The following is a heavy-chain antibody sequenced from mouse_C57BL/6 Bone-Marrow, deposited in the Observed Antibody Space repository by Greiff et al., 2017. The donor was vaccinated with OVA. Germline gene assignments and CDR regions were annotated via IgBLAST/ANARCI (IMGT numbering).Heavy chain of an antibody. Sequence: QVQLQQSGAELVRPGTSVKVSCKASGYAFTNYLIEWVKQRPGQGLEWIGVINPGSGGTNYNEKFKGKATLTADKSSSTAYMQLSSLTSEDSAVYFCARTLPYYYAMDYWGQGTSVTVSS. J-gene: IGHJ4*01. CDR2: INPGSGGT. CDR3: ARTLPYYYAMDY. V-gene: IGHV1-54*01. CDR1: GYAFTNYL.